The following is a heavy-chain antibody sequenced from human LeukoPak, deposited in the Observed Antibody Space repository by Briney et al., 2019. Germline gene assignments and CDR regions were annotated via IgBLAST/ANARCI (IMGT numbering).Heavy chain of an antibody. CDR3: ARVGARAAYFYHMDV. V-gene: IGHV3-21*06. J-gene: IGHJ6*03. D-gene: IGHD1-26*01. CDR2: ISSSGSYI. Sequence: GGPLRLSCAASGFAFSGYSMNWVRQAPGKGLEWVSSISSSGSYIYYADSVKGRFTISRDNAKNSLYLQVNSLRAEDTAVYYCARVGARAAYFYHMDVWGEGTTVTVSS. CDR1: GFAFSGYS.